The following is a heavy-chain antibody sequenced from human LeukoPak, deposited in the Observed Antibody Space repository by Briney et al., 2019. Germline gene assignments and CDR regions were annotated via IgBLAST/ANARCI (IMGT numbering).Heavy chain of an antibody. D-gene: IGHD2-2*01. Sequence: GESLKISCEGSGYFFNSYWIAWVRQMPGKGLEWMGIIYPGDSDTRYSPSFQGQVTISGDKSISTAYLQWSSLKASDTAMYYCARHASGYCSSTSCYYHAFDIWGQGTMVTVSS. CDR1: GYFFNSYW. J-gene: IGHJ3*02. V-gene: IGHV5-51*01. CDR3: ARHASGYCSSTSCYYHAFDI. CDR2: IYPGDSDT.